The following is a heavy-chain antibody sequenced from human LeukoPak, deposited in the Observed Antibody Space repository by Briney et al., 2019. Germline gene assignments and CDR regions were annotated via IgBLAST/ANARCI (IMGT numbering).Heavy chain of an antibody. CDR1: GFTFSSYS. D-gene: IGHD3-10*01. CDR2: ISSSSSYI. J-gene: IGHJ4*02. Sequence: GGSLRLSCAASGFTFSSYSMNWVRQAPGKGLEWVSSISSSSSYIYYADSVKGRFTISRDNAKNSLYLQMNSLRAEDTAVYYCAKLGSEWGVRPAAFDYWGQGTLVTVSS. CDR3: AKLGSEWGVRPAAFDY. V-gene: IGHV3-21*04.